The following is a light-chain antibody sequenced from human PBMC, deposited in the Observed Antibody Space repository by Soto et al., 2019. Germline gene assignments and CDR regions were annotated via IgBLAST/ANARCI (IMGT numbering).Light chain of an antibody. J-gene: IGLJ2*01. CDR2: EVT. Sequence: QSVLTQPASVSGSLGQSITISCTGSSSDVGGYNYVSWYQQFPGKAPKLMIYEVTNRPSGVSNRFSGSKSGNTASLTISGLQGEDEADYFCSSYTRSTTVVFGGGTKVTVL. CDR3: SSYTRSTTVV. V-gene: IGLV2-14*01. CDR1: SSDVGGYNY.